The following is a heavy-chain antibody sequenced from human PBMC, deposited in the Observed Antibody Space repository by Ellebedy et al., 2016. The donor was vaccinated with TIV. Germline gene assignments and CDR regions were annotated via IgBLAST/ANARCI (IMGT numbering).Heavy chain of an antibody. D-gene: IGHD3-9*01. J-gene: IGHJ4*02. Sequence: MPSETLSLTCGVYGGSFSGYYWNWIRQPPGKGLEWIGELNHSGITNYKPSLKSRVTISVGTSKNHFSLNLTSVTAADTAVYYCARGKNYDVLTGTYTGFDYWGQGTLVTVSS. CDR3: ARGKNYDVLTGTYTGFDY. CDR2: LNHSGIT. V-gene: IGHV4-34*01. CDR1: GGSFSGYY.